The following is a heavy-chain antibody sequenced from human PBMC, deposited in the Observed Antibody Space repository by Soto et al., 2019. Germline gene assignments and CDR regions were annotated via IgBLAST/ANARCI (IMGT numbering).Heavy chain of an antibody. CDR1: GGSISSSSYY. Sequence: QLQLQESGPGLVKHSETLSLTCTVSGGSISSSSYYWGWIRQPPGKGLEWIGSIYYSGSTYYNPSLKSRVTISVDTSKNQFSLKLSSVTDADTAVYYCARHTVTTFFDSWGQGTLVTGSS. J-gene: IGHJ4*02. V-gene: IGHV4-39*01. D-gene: IGHD4-17*01. CDR3: ARHTVTTFFDS. CDR2: IYYSGST.